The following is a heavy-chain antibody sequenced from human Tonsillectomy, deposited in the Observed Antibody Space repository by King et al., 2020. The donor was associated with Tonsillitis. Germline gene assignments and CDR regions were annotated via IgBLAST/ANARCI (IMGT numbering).Heavy chain of an antibody. Sequence: DVQLVESGGGLVQPGGSLRLSCAASGFTFKNYAINWVRQAPGKGLEWVSGFCGGDGRTYYADSVKGRFTVTRDDSRNTVYLQMNSLRAGDTAVYYCAKDVVRSSLNVIDAFDIWGQGTVVTVSS. CDR3: AKDVVRSSLNVIDAFDI. J-gene: IGHJ3*02. CDR1: GFTFKNYA. V-gene: IGHV3-23*04. D-gene: IGHD2-15*01. CDR2: FCGGDGRT.